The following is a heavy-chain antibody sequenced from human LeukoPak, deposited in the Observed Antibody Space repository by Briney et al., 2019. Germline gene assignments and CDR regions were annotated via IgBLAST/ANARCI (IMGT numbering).Heavy chain of an antibody. CDR2: IRPDIGDA. J-gene: IGHJ4*03. V-gene: IGHV1-18*04. D-gene: IGHD4-11*01. Sequence: ASVRVSCKNSGYKFLSHGISWVRQAPGQGLEWLGWIRPDIGDATFAQKFQGRFTITTDKSTSTAYMELRSLRSDDTAVYYCARDWPTVIADIWGQGTLVTVSS. CDR3: ARDWPTVIADI. CDR1: GYKFLSHG.